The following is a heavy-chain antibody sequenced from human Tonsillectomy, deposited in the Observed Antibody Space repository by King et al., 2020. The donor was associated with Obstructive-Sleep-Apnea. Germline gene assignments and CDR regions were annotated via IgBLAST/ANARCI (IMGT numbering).Heavy chain of an antibody. J-gene: IGHJ6*02. CDR1: GFTFSDVW. CDR2: IKSKSDGGTT. Sequence: QLVESGGGLVKPGGSLRLSCAASGFTFSDVWMTWVRQAPGKGLEWLGLIKSKSDGGTTAYATPVKGRVSISRDDSKNTLLLQIHSLKTEDTGVYYCATAGDTGYHGYYGSDVWGRGTTVTVSS. V-gene: IGHV3-15*01. D-gene: IGHD5-12*01. CDR3: ATAGDTGYHGYYGSDV.